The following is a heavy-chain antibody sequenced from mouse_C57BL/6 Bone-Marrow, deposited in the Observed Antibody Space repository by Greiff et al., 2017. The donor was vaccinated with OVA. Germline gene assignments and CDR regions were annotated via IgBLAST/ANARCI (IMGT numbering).Heavy chain of an antibody. V-gene: IGHV2-9-1*01. CDR3: ARKSPPYYYGSSYDWYFDV. J-gene: IGHJ1*03. CDR1: GFSLTSYA. D-gene: IGHD1-1*01. CDR2: IWTGGGT. Sequence: QVQLQQSGPGLVAPSQSLSITCTVSGFSLTSYAISWVRQPPGKGLEWLGVIWTGGGTNYNSALKSRLSISKDNSKSQVFLKMNSLQTDDTARYYCARKSPPYYYGSSYDWYFDVWGTGTTVTVSS.